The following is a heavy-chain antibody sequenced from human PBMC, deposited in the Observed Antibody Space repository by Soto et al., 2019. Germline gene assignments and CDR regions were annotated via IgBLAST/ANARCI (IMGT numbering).Heavy chain of an antibody. V-gene: IGHV4-59*02. CDR2: IYYSGST. Sequence: SETLSLTCTVSGGSVSSYYWSWIRQPPGKGLEWIGYIYYSGSTNYNPSLKSRVTISVDTSKNQFSLKLSSVTAADTAVYYCASSTSYCSSTSCYTDYWGQGTLVTVSS. CDR1: GGSVSSYY. CDR3: ASSTSYCSSTSCYTDY. D-gene: IGHD2-2*02. J-gene: IGHJ4*02.